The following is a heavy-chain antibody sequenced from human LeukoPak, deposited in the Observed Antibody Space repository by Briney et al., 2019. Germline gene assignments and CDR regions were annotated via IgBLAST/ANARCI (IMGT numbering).Heavy chain of an antibody. CDR1: GGSISSGGYS. Sequence: PSETLSLTCTVSGGSISSGGYSWSWIRQPPGKGLEWIGYIYHSGSTYYNPSLKSRVTISVDRSKNQFSLKLSSVTAADTAVYYCARQAEAFDIWGQGTMVTVSS. V-gene: IGHV4-30-2*01. J-gene: IGHJ3*02. CDR2: IYHSGST. CDR3: ARQAEAFDI.